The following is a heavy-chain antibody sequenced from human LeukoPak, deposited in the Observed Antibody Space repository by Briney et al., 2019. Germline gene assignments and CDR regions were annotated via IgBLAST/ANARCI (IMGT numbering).Heavy chain of an antibody. J-gene: IGHJ4*02. V-gene: IGHV3-11*01. Sequence: GGSLRLSCAASGFTFSDYYMSWIRQAPGKGLEWVSYISGSGRTIYYADSVQGRFTISRDNAKNSLYLQRNSLRAEDTAVYYCARDFTYYDSSGLGYWGQGTLVTVSS. CDR3: ARDFTYYDSSGLGY. CDR1: GFTFSDYY. D-gene: IGHD3-22*01. CDR2: ISGSGRTI.